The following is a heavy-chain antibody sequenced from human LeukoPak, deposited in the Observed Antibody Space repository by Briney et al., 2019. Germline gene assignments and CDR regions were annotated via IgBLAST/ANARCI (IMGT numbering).Heavy chain of an antibody. V-gene: IGHV1-18*01. J-gene: IGHJ6*02. CDR3: ARDLFDSSGWFTYYYGMDV. Sequence: ASVKVSCKASGYTFTSYGISWVRQAPGQGLEWMGWISAYNGNTNYAQKLQGRVTMTTDTSTSTAYMELRSLRSDDTAVYYCARDLFDSSGWFTYYYGMDVWGQGTTVTVSS. D-gene: IGHD6-19*01. CDR1: GYTFTSYG. CDR2: ISAYNGNT.